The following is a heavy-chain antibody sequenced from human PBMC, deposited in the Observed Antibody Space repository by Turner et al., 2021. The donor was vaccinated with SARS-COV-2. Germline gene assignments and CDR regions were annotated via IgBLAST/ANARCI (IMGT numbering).Heavy chain of an antibody. V-gene: IGHV4-39*01. J-gene: IGHJ6*02. D-gene: IGHD1-26*01. CDR3: AGEVVVLTTTHYGMDV. CDR2: IYYSGRT. CDR1: GGSISSSSYY. Sequence: QVQLQQWGAGLLKPSETLSLTCTVSGGSISSSSYYWGWIRQPPGKGLEWIGGIYYSGRTYYNQSLKSRVTISVDTSKNQFSLKLSSVTAADTAVYYCAGEVVVLTTTHYGMDVWGQGTTVTVSS.